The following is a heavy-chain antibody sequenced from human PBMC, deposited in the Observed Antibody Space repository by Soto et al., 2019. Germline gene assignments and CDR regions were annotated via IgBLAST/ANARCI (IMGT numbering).Heavy chain of an antibody. J-gene: IGHJ6*03. V-gene: IGHV3-30*18. CDR3: AKDHYSSGWYDYYYYYYMDV. CDR2: ISYDGSNK. CDR1: GFTFSSYG. D-gene: IGHD6-19*01. Sequence: QVQLVESGGGVVQPGRSLRLSCAASGFTFSSYGMHWVRQAPGKGLEWVAVISYDGSNKYYADSVKGRFIISRDNSKNTLYLQMNSLRAEDTAVYYCAKDHYSSGWYDYYYYYYMDVWGKGTTVTVSS.